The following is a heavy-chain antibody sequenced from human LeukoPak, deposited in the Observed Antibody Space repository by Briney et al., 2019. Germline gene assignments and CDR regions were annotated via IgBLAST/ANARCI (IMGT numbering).Heavy chain of an antibody. J-gene: IGHJ4*02. CDR2: IYYSGST. V-gene: IGHV4-39*01. CDR1: GGSISSSSYY. Sequence: SETLSLTCTVSGGSISSSSYYWGWIRQPPGKGLEWIGSIYYSGSTYYNPSLKSRVTISVDTSKNQFSLKLSSVTAADTAVYYCARVSEDIVVVPAATTLDYWGQGTLVTVSS. CDR3: ARVSEDIVVVPAATTLDY. D-gene: IGHD2-2*01.